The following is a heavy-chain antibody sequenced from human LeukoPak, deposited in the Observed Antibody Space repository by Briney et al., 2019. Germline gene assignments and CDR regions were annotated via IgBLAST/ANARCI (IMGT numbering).Heavy chain of an antibody. D-gene: IGHD4-23*01. Sequence: SETLSLTCTVSGGSISSYYWSWIRQPPGKGLEWIGYIYYSGGTNYNPSLKSRVTISVDTSKNQFSLKLSSVTAADTAVYYCARCDRYGGNTEFLFDYWGQGTLVTVSS. V-gene: IGHV4-59*01. CDR1: GGSISSYY. J-gene: IGHJ4*02. CDR3: ARCDRYGGNTEFLFDY. CDR2: IYYSGGT.